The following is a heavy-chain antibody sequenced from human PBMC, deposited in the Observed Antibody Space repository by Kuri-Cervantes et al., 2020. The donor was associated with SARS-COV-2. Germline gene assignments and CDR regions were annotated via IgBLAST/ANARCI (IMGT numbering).Heavy chain of an antibody. CDR2: ISGSGGST. D-gene: IGHD3-22*01. J-gene: IGHJ4*02. CDR1: RFTFSSYA. CDR3: AKGLYYYESSGYSSTAGY. Sequence: GGSLRLSCAASRFTFSSYAMNWVRQAPGKGLEWVSGISGSGGSTYYADSVKGRFTISRDNSKNSLYLQMNSLRAEDTAVYYCAKGLYYYESSGYSSTAGYWGQGTLVTVSS. V-gene: IGHV3-23*01.